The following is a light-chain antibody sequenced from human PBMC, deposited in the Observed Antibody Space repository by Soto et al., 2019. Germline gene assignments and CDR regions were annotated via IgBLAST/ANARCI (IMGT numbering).Light chain of an antibody. CDR1: SSNIGSNY. J-gene: IGLJ3*02. CDR3: AAWDDSLSAPV. V-gene: IGLV1-47*01. CDR2: RNN. Sequence: QSVLTQPPSASGTPGQRLTISCSGSSSNIGSNYVYWYQQLPGTAPKLLIYRNNQRPSGVPDRFSGSKSGTSASLAISGLRSEDEADYYCAAWDDSLSAPVFGGGTKVTVL.